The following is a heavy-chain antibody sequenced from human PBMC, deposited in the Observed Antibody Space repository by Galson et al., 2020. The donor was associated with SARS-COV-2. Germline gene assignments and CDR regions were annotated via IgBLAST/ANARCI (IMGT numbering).Heavy chain of an antibody. J-gene: IGHJ4*02. CDR1: GFTFTNYA. D-gene: IGHD2-15*01. CDR3: AKSASKWSHFDY. CDR2: VYNSGDQT. V-gene: IGHV3-23*01. Sequence: GESLKISCAASGFTFTNYAMNWVRQAPGKGLEWVSDVYNSGDQTYYADSVKGRFTISRDNSKNTLYLHMHSLRDEDTAVYYCAKSASKWSHFDYWGQGTLVTVSS.